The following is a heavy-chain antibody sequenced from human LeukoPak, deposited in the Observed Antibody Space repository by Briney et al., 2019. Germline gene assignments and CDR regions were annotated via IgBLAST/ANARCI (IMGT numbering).Heavy chain of an antibody. V-gene: IGHV3-7*01. Sequence: ETLSLTCAAYGGSFSGYYWSWIRQPPGKGLELVANIKQDGSARFYGDSVKGRFTVSRDNAKNSLYIQMNSLRAEDTAVYYCARDREGSRDAFDIWGQGTMVTVSS. CDR3: ARDREGSRDAFDI. CDR2: IKQDGSAR. D-gene: IGHD1-26*01. J-gene: IGHJ3*02. CDR1: GGSFSGYY.